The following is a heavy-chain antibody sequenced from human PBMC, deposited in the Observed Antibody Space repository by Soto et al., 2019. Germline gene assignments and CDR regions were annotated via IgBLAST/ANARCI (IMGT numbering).Heavy chain of an antibody. J-gene: IGHJ4*02. Sequence: QVQLVQSGAEVKKPGSSVKVSCTASGGTFSSYAISWVRQAPGQGLEWMGGIIPIFGTANYAQKFQGRVTITADESTSTAYMELSSLRSEDTAVYYCARLNYYDSSGLVGFFDYWGQGTLVTVSS. V-gene: IGHV1-69*01. D-gene: IGHD3-22*01. CDR2: IIPIFGTA. CDR3: ARLNYYDSSGLVGFFDY. CDR1: GGTFSSYA.